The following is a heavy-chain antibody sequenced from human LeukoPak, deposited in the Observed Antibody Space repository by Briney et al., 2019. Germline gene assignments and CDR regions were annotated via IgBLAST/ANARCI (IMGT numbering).Heavy chain of an antibody. CDR1: GYTFTSYG. CDR2: ISAYNGNT. D-gene: IGHD1-1*01. Sequence: ASVTLSCKAAGYTFTSYGTSWVRPAPGQGLEWMGWISAYNGNTNYAQKFQGRVSMTTDTSTSTAYMELRSLRSDDTAVYYCARAWRTTVNYFDYWGQGGHPAVSS. V-gene: IGHV1-18*01. J-gene: IGHJ4*02. CDR3: ARAWRTTVNYFDY.